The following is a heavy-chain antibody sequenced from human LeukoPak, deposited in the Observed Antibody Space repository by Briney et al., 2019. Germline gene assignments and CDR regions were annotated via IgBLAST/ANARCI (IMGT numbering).Heavy chain of an antibody. CDR2: MNPNSGNT. CDR3: ARDGGYCSSTSCYDLFDY. CDR1: GYTFTSYD. Sequence: ASVKVSCKASGYTFTSYDINWVRQATGQGLEWMGWMNPNSGNTGYAQKFQGRVTMTRNTSISAAYMELSSLRSEDTAVYYCARDGGYCSSTSCYDLFDYWGQGTLVTVSS. J-gene: IGHJ4*02. D-gene: IGHD2-2*01. V-gene: IGHV1-8*01.